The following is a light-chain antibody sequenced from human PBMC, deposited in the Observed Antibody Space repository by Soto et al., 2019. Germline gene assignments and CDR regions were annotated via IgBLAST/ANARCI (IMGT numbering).Light chain of an antibody. CDR3: QQRSNWPAST. Sequence: EIVLTQSPATLSLSPGERATLSCRASQSVSSYIAWYQQKPGQAPRLLIYDASNRATGIPARFSGSGSGTDFTLTISSLEPEDFAVYYCQQRSNWPASTFGGGTKVEIK. V-gene: IGKV3-11*01. CDR2: DAS. J-gene: IGKJ4*01. CDR1: QSVSSY.